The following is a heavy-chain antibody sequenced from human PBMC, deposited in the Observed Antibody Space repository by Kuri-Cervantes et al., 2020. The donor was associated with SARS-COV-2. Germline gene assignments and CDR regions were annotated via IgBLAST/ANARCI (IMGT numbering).Heavy chain of an antibody. CDR2: ISYDGSNK. D-gene: IGHD3-22*01. CDR1: GFTFSSYA. Sequence: GESLKISCAASGFTFSSYAMHWVRQAPGKGLEWVAVISYDGSNKYYADSVKGRFTITRDNSKNTLYLQMNSLRAEDTAVYYCARDADDSSGYDYFDYWGQGTLVTVSS. J-gene: IGHJ4*02. CDR3: ARDADDSSGYDYFDY. V-gene: IGHV3-30*04.